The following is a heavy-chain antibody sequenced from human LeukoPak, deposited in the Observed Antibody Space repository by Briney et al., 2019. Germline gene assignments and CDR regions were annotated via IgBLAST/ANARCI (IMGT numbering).Heavy chain of an antibody. Sequence: ASVKVSCKASGYTFTSYDINWVRQATGQGLEWMGWMNPNSGNTGYAQKFQGRVTMTRNTSISTAYMELSSLRSEDTAVYYCARGPAYSSSWYLYYYYYGMDVWGQGITVTVSS. V-gene: IGHV1-8*01. CDR2: MNPNSGNT. J-gene: IGHJ6*02. CDR3: ARGPAYSSSWYLYYYYYGMDV. CDR1: GYTFTSYD. D-gene: IGHD6-13*01.